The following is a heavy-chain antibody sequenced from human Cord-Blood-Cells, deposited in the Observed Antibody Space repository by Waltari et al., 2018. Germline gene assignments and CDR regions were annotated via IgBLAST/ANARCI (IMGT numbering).Heavy chain of an antibody. D-gene: IGHD4-4*01. Sequence: EVQLVESGGGLVQPGGSLRLSCAASGFTFSSYWMGWVRQTPGKGLEWVANIKQDGSEKYYVDSVKGRFTISRDNAKNSLYLQMNSLRAEDTAVYYCAREGTVTTGPFDYWGQGTLVTVSS. V-gene: IGHV3-7*01. CDR3: AREGTVTTGPFDY. CDR2: IKQDGSEK. CDR1: GFTFSSYW. J-gene: IGHJ4*02.